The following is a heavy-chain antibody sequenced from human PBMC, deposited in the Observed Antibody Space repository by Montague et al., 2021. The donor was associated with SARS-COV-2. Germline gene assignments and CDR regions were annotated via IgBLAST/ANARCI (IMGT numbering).Heavy chain of an antibody. V-gene: IGHV4-31*03. CDR3: ARGVIAAPGYFDY. Sequence: TLSLTCTVSGGSFNSGAYLWSWIRQHPEKGLDWIAYIYYSGNIYYNPSLKSRVALSVDTSKKQFSLNLTSVTAADTATYYCARGVIAAPGYFDYWGQGTLVTVSS. J-gene: IGHJ4*02. CDR2: IYYSGNI. D-gene: IGHD2-15*01. CDR1: GGSFNSGAYL.